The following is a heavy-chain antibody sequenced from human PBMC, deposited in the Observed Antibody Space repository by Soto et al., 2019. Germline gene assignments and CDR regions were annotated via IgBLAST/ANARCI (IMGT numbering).Heavy chain of an antibody. CDR2: IYSGGST. D-gene: IGHD4-17*01. Sequence: GGSLRLSCAASGFTVSSNYMSWVRQAPGKGLVWVSVIYSGGSTYYADSVKGRFTISRDNSKNTLYLQMNSLRAEDTAVYYCARVRWRASVGYFDYWGQGTLVTVSS. J-gene: IGHJ4*02. V-gene: IGHV3-53*01. CDR3: ARVRWRASVGYFDY. CDR1: GFTVSSNY.